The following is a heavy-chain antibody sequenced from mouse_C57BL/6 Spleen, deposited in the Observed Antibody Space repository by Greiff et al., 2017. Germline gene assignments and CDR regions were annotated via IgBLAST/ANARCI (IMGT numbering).Heavy chain of an antibody. Sequence: EVHLVESGEGLVKPGGSLKLSCAASGFTFSSYAMSWVRQTPEKRLEWVAYISSGGDYIYYADTVKGRFTSSRDNARNTLYLQMSSLKSEDTAMYYCTRETYGNDEDYAMDYWGQGTSVTVSS. CDR1: GFTFSSYA. V-gene: IGHV5-9-1*02. J-gene: IGHJ4*01. D-gene: IGHD2-2*01. CDR3: TRETYGNDEDYAMDY. CDR2: ISSGGDYI.